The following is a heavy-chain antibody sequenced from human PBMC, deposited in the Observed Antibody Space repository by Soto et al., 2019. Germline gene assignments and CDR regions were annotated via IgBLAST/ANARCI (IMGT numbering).Heavy chain of an antibody. D-gene: IGHD3-16*01. CDR3: ARLGIWSYGMDV. V-gene: IGHV5-51*01. J-gene: IGHJ6*02. Sequence: GESLKISCQGSGYSFTTYWVGWVRQMPGKGLEWMGIIYPGNSDIRYSPSFQGQVTISADKSISTAYLKWSGLKASDTAMYYCARLGIWSYGMDVWGQGTTVTVSS. CDR1: GYSFTTYW. CDR2: IYPGNSDI.